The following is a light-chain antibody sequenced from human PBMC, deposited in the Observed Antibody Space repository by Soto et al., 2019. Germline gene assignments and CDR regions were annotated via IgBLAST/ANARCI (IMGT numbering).Light chain of an antibody. CDR3: QQYNSYPWT. J-gene: IGKJ1*01. Sequence: DIQMTQSPSTLSASVGDRVTITCRASRSISSRLAWYQQKPGKAPKLLIYQASSLESGVPSRFSGSGSGTQLTLTISSLQPDDFATYYCQQYNSYPWTFGQGTKVDIK. CDR1: RSISSR. V-gene: IGKV1-5*03. CDR2: QAS.